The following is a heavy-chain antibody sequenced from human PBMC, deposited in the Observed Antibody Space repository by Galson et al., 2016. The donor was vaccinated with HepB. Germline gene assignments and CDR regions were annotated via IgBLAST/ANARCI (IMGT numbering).Heavy chain of an antibody. Sequence: SLRLSCAASGITFRNYALSWVRRAPGKGLEWVSHIDGPTPNTHYADSVRGRFSIYRDNSRDTLYLQMDSLTAEDSATYYCTTWLSHHFDYWGQGTRVTASS. CDR2: IDGPTPNT. D-gene: IGHD6-19*01. J-gene: IGHJ4*02. V-gene: IGHV3-23*01. CDR1: GITFRNYA. CDR3: TTWLSHHFDY.